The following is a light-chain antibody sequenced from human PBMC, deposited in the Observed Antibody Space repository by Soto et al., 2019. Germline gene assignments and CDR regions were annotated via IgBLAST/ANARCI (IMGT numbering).Light chain of an antibody. CDR2: DAS. V-gene: IGKV1-13*02. CDR3: QQFNSYPPFT. J-gene: IGKJ3*01. Sequence: AIQLTQSPSSLSASVGDRVTITCRASQGISSALAWYQQKPGKAPKLLIYDASSLESGVPSRFSGSGSGTDCTLTISSLQPEDFATYYCQQFNSYPPFTFGPGTKVDIK. CDR1: QGISSA.